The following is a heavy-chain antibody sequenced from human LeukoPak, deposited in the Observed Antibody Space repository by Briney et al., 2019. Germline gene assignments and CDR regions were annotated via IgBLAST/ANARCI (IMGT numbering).Heavy chain of an antibody. CDR3: ATHLPGYSSSWYAFDY. CDR2: IYYSGST. J-gene: IGHJ4*02. Sequence: PSETLSLTCTVSGGSISSYYWSWIRQPPGKGLEWIGYIYYSGSTNYNPSLKSRVTISVDTSKNQFSLKLSSVTAADTAVYYCATHLPGYSSSWYAFDYWGQGTLVTVSS. D-gene: IGHD6-13*01. V-gene: IGHV4-59*01. CDR1: GGSISSYY.